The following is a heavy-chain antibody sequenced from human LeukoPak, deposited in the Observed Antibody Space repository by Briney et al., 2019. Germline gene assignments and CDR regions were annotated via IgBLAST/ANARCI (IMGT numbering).Heavy chain of an antibody. Sequence: SETLSLTCTVSGGSLTNYFWSWIRQSPGKGLEWIGYIYSNGDTNYNPSLKSRVTISIDTSKNQFSLKMASVTVADTAVYFCARSRITSPTEVLYWGQGALVTVSS. CDR3: ARSRITSPTEVLY. V-gene: IGHV4-59*01. CDR1: GGSLTNYF. D-gene: IGHD1-14*01. J-gene: IGHJ4*02. CDR2: IYSNGDT.